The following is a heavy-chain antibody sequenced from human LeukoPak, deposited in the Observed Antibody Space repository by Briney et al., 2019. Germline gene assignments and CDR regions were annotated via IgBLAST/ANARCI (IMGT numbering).Heavy chain of an antibody. CDR1: GFTFSSYA. D-gene: IGHD3-10*01. Sequence: GGSLRLSCAASGFTFSSYAMSWVRQAPGKGLEWVSSISSSSSYIYYADSVKGRFTISRDNAKNSLYLQMNSLRAEDTAVYYCARVLDITMVRGVILPRDAFDIWGQGTMVTVSS. V-gene: IGHV3-21*01. CDR3: ARVLDITMVRGVILPRDAFDI. J-gene: IGHJ3*02. CDR2: ISSSSSYI.